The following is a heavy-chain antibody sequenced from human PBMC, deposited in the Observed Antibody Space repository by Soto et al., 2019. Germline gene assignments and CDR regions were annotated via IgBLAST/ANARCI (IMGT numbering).Heavy chain of an antibody. CDR1: GGSISSSTYY. J-gene: IGHJ3*02. V-gene: IGHV4-39*07. CDR2: IYYSGST. D-gene: IGHD3-22*01. Sequence: PSETLSLTCTVSGGSISSSTYYWGWMRQPPGKGLEWIGHIYYSGSTYYNSSLKSRVTISVDTSKNQFSLKLSSVTAADTAVYYCARGGTMIVVVDAFDIWGQGTMVTVSS. CDR3: ARGGTMIVVVDAFDI.